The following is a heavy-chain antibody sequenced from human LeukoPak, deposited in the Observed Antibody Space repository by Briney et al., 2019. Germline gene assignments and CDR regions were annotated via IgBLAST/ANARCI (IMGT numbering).Heavy chain of an antibody. V-gene: IGHV3-30*04. CDR3: AREGYYGSGSPPSLYFDY. Sequence: GGSLRLSCAASGFTFSSYAMHWVRQAPGKELEWVAVISDDGNNKYYADSVKGRFTISRDNSKNTLYLQMNSLRPEDTAIYYCAREGYYGSGSPPSLYFDYWGQGTLVTVSS. J-gene: IGHJ4*02. D-gene: IGHD3-10*01. CDR1: GFTFSSYA. CDR2: ISDDGNNK.